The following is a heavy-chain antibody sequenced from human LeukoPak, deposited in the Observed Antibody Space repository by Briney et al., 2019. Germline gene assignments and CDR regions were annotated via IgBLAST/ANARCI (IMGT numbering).Heavy chain of an antibody. CDR2: IRPSGDST. V-gene: IGHV3-23*01. J-gene: IGHJ5*02. D-gene: IGHD6-19*01. CDR1: GFAFSSYD. Sequence: GGALRLSCAASGFAFSSYDMTWVRQAPGRGLEWVSSIRPSGDSTYYGDSVKGRFTISRDNSKNTVYLQMNNMRVDDTAVYYCARVAGWHWFDPWGQGTLVTVSS. CDR3: ARVAGWHWFDP.